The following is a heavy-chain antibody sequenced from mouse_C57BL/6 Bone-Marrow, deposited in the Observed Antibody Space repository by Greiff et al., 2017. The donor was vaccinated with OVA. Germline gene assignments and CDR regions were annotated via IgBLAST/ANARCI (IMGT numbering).Heavy chain of an antibody. CDR2: IYPGDGDT. CDR3: ARELGRGYY. J-gene: IGHJ2*01. V-gene: IGHV1-82*01. CDR1: GYAFSSSW. D-gene: IGHD4-1*01. Sequence: VKLMESGPELVKPGASVKISCKASGYAFSSSWMNWVKQRPGKGLEWIGRIYPGDGDTNYNGKFKGKATLTADKSSSTAYMQLSSLTSEDSAVYFCARELGRGYYWGQGTTLTVSS.